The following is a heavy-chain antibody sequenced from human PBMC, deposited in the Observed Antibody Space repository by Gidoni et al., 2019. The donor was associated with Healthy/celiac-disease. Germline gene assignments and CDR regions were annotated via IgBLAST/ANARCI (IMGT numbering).Heavy chain of an antibody. J-gene: IGHJ5*02. CDR2: LFHIGSS. D-gene: IGHD3-10*01. V-gene: IGHV4-4*02. CDR1: VGSTSSSNL. Sequence: QVQLQESGPGLVKPSGTLSLTCAVSVGSTSSSNLWSWVRQPPGKGLEWIGELFHIGSSHYNPSLKSRVTISVDKSKNQFSLKLTSVTAAVTAVYYCAGAYRSGSYYWFDPWGQGTLVTVSS. CDR3: AGAYRSGSYYWFDP.